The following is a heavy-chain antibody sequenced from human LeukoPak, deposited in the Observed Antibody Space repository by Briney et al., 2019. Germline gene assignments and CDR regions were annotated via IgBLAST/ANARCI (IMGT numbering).Heavy chain of an antibody. CDR1: GGSISSSSYY. Sequence: PSETLSLTCTVSGGSISSSSYYWGWIRQPPGKGLEWIGSIYYSGSTYYNPSLKSRVTISVDTSKNQFSLKLSSVTAADTAVYYCASGSLGWELLSFDYWGQGTLVTVSS. V-gene: IGHV4-39*01. J-gene: IGHJ4*02. CDR2: IYYSGST. CDR3: ASGSLGWELLSFDY. D-gene: IGHD1-26*01.